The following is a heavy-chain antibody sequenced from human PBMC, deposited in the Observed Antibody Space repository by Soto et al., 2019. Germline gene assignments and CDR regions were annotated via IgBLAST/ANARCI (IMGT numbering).Heavy chain of an antibody. CDR1: GFTFSSYA. CDR3: GKSGYSSSWSTFDY. Sequence: EVQLLESGGGLVQPGGSLRLSCAASGFTFSSYAMSWVRQAPGKGLEWVSSITGTGGSTYYADSVKGRFTISRDNSRNTVYLQMNSLRAEDTALYYCGKSGYSSSWSTFDYWGQGTLVSVSS. V-gene: IGHV3-23*01. CDR2: ITGTGGST. J-gene: IGHJ4*02. D-gene: IGHD6-13*01.